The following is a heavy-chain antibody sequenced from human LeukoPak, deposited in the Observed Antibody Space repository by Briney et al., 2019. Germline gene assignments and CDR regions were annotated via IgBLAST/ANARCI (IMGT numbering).Heavy chain of an antibody. Sequence: PGGSLRLSCAAPGFTFSSYGMHWVRQAPGKGLEWVAFIRYDGSNKYYADSVKGRFTISRDNSKNTLYLQMNSLRAEDTAVYYCAKFVHLWLSDYFDYWGQGTLVTVSS. CDR1: GFTFSSYG. V-gene: IGHV3-30*02. CDR2: IRYDGSNK. CDR3: AKFVHLWLSDYFDY. D-gene: IGHD5-18*01. J-gene: IGHJ4*02.